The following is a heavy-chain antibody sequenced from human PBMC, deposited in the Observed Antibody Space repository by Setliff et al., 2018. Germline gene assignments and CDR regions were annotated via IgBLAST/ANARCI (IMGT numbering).Heavy chain of an antibody. V-gene: IGHV1-18*01. CDR1: GYTFITYG. CDR2: ISAYNGNT. Sequence: ASVKVSCKASGYTFITYGVNLVRQAPGQGLEWMGWISAYNGNTNYAQNLQDRVTMTTDTSTSTAYMELRSLRSDDTAIYYCAREGCDGDSSGYYPPLDYWGQGALVTVSS. J-gene: IGHJ4*02. CDR3: AREGCDGDSSGYYPPLDY. D-gene: IGHD3-22*01.